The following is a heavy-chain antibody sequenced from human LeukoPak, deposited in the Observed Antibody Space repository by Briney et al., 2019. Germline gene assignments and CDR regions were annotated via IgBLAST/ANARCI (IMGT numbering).Heavy chain of an antibody. CDR3: VRDRYCTTSSCSDY. CDR2: IKQDGSEK. CDR1: GFTFSSYW. D-gene: IGHD2-2*01. J-gene: IGHJ4*02. Sequence: GGSLRLSCAASGFTFSSYWMSWVRQAPGKGLEWVANIKQDGSEKYYVDSVKGRFTISRDNAKNTLYLQMNSLRAEDTAVYYCVRDRYCTTSSCSDYWGRGTLVTVSS. V-gene: IGHV3-7*01.